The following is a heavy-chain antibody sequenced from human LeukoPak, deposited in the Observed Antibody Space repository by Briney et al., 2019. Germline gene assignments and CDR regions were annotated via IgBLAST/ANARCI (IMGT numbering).Heavy chain of an antibody. J-gene: IGHJ3*02. CDR1: GYTFTSYG. CDR3: ARDPSWLGYYDTPGRGGAFDI. V-gene: IGHV1-69*13. Sequence: SVKVSCKASGYTFTSYGISWVRQAPGQGLEWMGGIIPIFGTANYAQKFQGRVTITADESTSTAYMELSSLRSEDTAVYYCARDPSWLGYYDTPGRGGAFDIWGQGTMVTVSS. D-gene: IGHD3-22*01. CDR2: IIPIFGTA.